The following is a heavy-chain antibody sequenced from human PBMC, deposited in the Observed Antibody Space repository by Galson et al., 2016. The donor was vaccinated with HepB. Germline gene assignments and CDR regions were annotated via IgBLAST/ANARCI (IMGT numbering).Heavy chain of an antibody. D-gene: IGHD3-10*01. CDR3: ARERDGYSSYYRYFDL. CDR1: GLTFTGYA. J-gene: IGHJ4*02. Sequence: SLRLSCAASGLTFTGYAIHWVRQAPGKGLEWVAVISYDGSNKYYAVSVKGRFTISRDDSKNTLYIQMDSLRAEDTGIYYCARERDGYSSYYRYFDLWGQGALVTVSS. CDR2: ISYDGSNK. V-gene: IGHV3-30*04.